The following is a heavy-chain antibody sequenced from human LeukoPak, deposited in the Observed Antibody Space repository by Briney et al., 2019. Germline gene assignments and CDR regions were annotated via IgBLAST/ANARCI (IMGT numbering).Heavy chain of an antibody. J-gene: IGHJ4*02. V-gene: IGHV3-23*01. CDR3: AKDLTYTSGWLLHY. CDR1: GFTLRSYA. CDR2: ISGSGAGT. D-gene: IGHD6-19*01. Sequence: PGGSLRLSSAASGFTLRSYAMSWVRQAPGKGLEWVSGISGSGAGTYYADSVKGRFTISRDNSKNTLYLQMNSLRAEDTAVYYCAKDLTYTSGWLLHYWGQGTLVTVSS.